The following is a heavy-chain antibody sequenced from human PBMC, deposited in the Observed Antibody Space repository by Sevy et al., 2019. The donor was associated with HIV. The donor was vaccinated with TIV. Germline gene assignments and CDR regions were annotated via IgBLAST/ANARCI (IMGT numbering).Heavy chain of an antibody. D-gene: IGHD2-2*01. Sequence: SETLSLTCAVYGGSFSGYYWSWIRQPPGKGLEWIGEINHSGSTNYTPSLKSRVTISVDTSKNQFSLKLSSVTAADTAVYYCARVTVGPAAIFRAYYMDVWGKGTTVTVSS. CDR2: INHSGST. CDR3: ARVTVGPAAIFRAYYMDV. V-gene: IGHV4-34*01. CDR1: GGSFSGYY. J-gene: IGHJ6*03.